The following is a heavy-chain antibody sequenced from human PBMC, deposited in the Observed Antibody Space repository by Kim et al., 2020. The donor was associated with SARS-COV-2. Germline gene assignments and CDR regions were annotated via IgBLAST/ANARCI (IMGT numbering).Heavy chain of an antibody. CDR2: IYYSGST. D-gene: IGHD3-22*01. Sequence: SETLSLTCTVSGGSISSSSYYWGWIRQPPGKGLEWIGSIYYSGSTYYNPSLKSRVTISVDTSKNQFSLKLSSVTAADTAVYYCARRSRNLYYYDSSGYCDYWGQGTLVTVSS. V-gene: IGHV4-39*01. J-gene: IGHJ4*02. CDR3: ARRSRNLYYYDSSGYCDY. CDR1: GGSISSSSYY.